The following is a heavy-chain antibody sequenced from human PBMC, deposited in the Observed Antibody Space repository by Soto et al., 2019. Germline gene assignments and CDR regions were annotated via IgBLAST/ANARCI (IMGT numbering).Heavy chain of an antibody. D-gene: IGHD3-22*01. J-gene: IGHJ4*02. Sequence: EVQLVQSGAEVKKTGESLKISCKASGYSFNTYWIGWVRQLPGKGLEWMGIIYPDDSHTRYSPSFQGQVTISADKSFTTVYLQWNSLKASDTAIYYCARPGYYDSSGFFNFDHWGQGTLVTVSS. CDR2: IYPDDSHT. CDR3: ARPGYYDSSGFFNFDH. CDR1: GYSFNTYW. V-gene: IGHV5-51*01.